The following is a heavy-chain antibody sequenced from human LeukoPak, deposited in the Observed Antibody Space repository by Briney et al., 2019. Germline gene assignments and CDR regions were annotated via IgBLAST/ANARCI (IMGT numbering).Heavy chain of an antibody. J-gene: IGHJ2*01. CDR2: IYYSGST. Sequence: SETLSLTCTVSGGSISSYYWSWIRQPPGKGLEWIGYIYYSGSTNYNPSLKSRVTISVDTSKNQFSLKLSSVTAADTAVYYCAXGXLTXVRGLYWYFDLWGRGTLVTVSS. CDR3: AXGXLTXVRGLYWYFDL. D-gene: IGHD3-10*01. V-gene: IGHV4-59*08. CDR1: GGSISSYY.